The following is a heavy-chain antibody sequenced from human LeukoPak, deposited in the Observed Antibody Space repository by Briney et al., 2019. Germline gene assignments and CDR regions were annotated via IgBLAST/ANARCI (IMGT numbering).Heavy chain of an antibody. V-gene: IGHV3-7*03. CDR2: LIQDGREK. D-gene: IGHD6-19*01. Sequence: PGGSLRLSCAASGFTFSRYWMTWVRQAPGKGLEWVATLIQDGREKHYVDSVKGRFTISRDNAKNSVYLEMNSLRAEDTAVHFCASWGSVAGQRALDYWGQGTLVTVSS. CDR3: ASWGSVAGQRALDY. J-gene: IGHJ4*02. CDR1: GFTFSRYW.